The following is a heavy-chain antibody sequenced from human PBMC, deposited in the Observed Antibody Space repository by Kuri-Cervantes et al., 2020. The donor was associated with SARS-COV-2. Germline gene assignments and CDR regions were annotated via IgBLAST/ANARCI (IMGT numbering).Heavy chain of an antibody. CDR3: ARGGTTVTPFDY. CDR2: IYYSGST. Sequence: LRLSCTVSGGSISSGGYYWSWIRQHPGKGLEWIGYIYYSGSTYYNPSLKSRVTISVDTSKNQSSLKLSSVTAADTAVYYCARGGTTVTPFDYWGQGTLVTVSS. V-gene: IGHV4-31*02. J-gene: IGHJ4*02. CDR1: GGSISSGGYY. D-gene: IGHD4-17*01.